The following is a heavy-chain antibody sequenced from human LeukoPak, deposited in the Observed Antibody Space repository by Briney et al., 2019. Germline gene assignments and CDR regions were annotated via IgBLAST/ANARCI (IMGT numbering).Heavy chain of an antibody. V-gene: IGHV4-39*01. CDR2: IYYSGST. J-gene: IGHJ4*02. D-gene: IGHD1-26*01. CDR3: ARGSGIVGATTGDY. Sequence: PSETLSLTCTVSGGSISSSSYYWGWIRQPPGKGLEWIGSIYYSGSTYYNPSLKSRVTISVDTSKNQFSLKPSSVTAADTAVYYCARGSGIVGATTGDYWGQGTLVTVSS. CDR1: GGSISSSSYY.